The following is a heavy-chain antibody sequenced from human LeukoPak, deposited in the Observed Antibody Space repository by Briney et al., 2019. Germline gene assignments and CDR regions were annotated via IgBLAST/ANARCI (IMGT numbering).Heavy chain of an antibody. D-gene: IGHD5/OR15-5a*01. CDR3: ARGGPSLGVDY. J-gene: IGHJ4*02. Sequence: SETLSLTCTVSGGSVSSGNYYWSWIRQPPGKGLEWIGYISYRGSTNYNPSLKSRVTISVDTSKNRFSLRLSSVTAADTAVYYCARGGPSLGVDYWGQGTLVTVSS. V-gene: IGHV4-61*01. CDR2: ISYRGST. CDR1: GGSVSSGNYY.